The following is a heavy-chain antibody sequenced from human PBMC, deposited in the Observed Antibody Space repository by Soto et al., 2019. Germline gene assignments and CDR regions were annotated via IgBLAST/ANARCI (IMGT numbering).Heavy chain of an antibody. CDR3: ARVSLVLRFLEWLFDYMDV. D-gene: IGHD3-3*01. CDR1: GYSFTSYG. CDR2: ISAYNGNT. J-gene: IGHJ6*03. V-gene: IGHV1-18*01. Sequence: ASVKVSCKASGYSFTSYGISWVRQAPGQGLEWMGWISAYNGNTNYAQKLQGRVTMTTDTSTSTAYMELRSLRSDDTAVYYCARVSLVLRFLEWLFDYMDVWGKGTTVTVSS.